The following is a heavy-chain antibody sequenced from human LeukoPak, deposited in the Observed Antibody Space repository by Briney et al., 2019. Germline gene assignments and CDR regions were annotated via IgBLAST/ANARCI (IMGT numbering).Heavy chain of an antibody. V-gene: IGHV1-2*06. J-gene: IGHJ6*02. CDR3: ARYLDTAPYYYYGMDV. Sequence: GASVKVPCKASGYTFTGYYMHWVRQAPGQGLEWMGRINPNSGGTNYAQKFQGRVTMTRDTSISTAYMELSRLRSDDTAVYYCARYLDTAPYYYYGMDVWGQGTTVTVSS. CDR2: INPNSGGT. CDR1: GYTFTGYY. D-gene: IGHD5-18*01.